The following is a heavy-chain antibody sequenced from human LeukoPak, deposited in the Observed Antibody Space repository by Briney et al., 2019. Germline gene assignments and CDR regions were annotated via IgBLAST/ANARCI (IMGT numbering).Heavy chain of an antibody. D-gene: IGHD6-19*01. CDR2: ISYDGSNK. Sequence: LSLTCTVSGGSTSSSNYYWGWVRQAPGKGLEWVAVISYDGSNKYYADSVKGRFTISRDNSKNTLYLQMNSLRAEDTAVYYCANEPGYSSGWYEHWGQGTLVTVSS. CDR1: GGSTSSSNY. V-gene: IGHV3-30*18. J-gene: IGHJ5*02. CDR3: ANEPGYSSGWYEH.